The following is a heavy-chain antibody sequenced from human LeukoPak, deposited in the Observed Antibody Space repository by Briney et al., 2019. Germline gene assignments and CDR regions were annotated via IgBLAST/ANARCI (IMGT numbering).Heavy chain of an antibody. CDR3: ARDPDLGYCSGGSCRLDFDY. CDR2: ISAYNGNT. J-gene: IGHJ4*02. V-gene: IGHV1-18*04. CDR1: GYTFIGYY. D-gene: IGHD2-15*01. Sequence: ASVKVSCKASGYTFIGYYMHWVRQAPGQGLEWMGWISAYNGNTNYAQKLQGRVTMTTDTSTSTAYMELRSLRSDDTAVYYCARDPDLGYCSGGSCRLDFDYWGQGTLVTVSS.